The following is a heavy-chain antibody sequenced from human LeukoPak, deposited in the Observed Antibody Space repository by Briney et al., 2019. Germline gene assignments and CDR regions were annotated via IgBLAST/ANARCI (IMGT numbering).Heavy chain of an antibody. CDR2: ISAYNGNT. D-gene: IGHD3-3*01. Sequence: ASVKVSCKASGYTFTSYGISWVRQAPGQGLEWMGWISAYNGNTNYAQKLQGRVTMTTDTSTSTAYMELRSLRSDDTAVYYCARDWDFWSGYYRTPFDYWGQGTLDTVSS. J-gene: IGHJ4*02. CDR3: ARDWDFWSGYYRTPFDY. CDR1: GYTFTSYG. V-gene: IGHV1-18*01.